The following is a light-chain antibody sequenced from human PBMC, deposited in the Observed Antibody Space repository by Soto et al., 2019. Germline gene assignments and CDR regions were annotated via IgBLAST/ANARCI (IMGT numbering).Light chain of an antibody. CDR2: EVS. Sequence: SALTHPPSASGSPGQSVTISCTGTSSDVGAYNYVSWYQQHPGKAPKLMIYEVSKRPSGVPDRFSGSKSGNTASLTVSGLQAEDEADYYCSSSAGSNNFAVFGGGTKLTVL. V-gene: IGLV2-8*01. CDR1: SSDVGAYNY. J-gene: IGLJ2*01. CDR3: SSSAGSNNFAV.